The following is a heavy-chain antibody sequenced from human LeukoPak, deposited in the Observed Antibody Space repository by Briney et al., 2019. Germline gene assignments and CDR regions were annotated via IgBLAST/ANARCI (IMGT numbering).Heavy chain of an antibody. Sequence: SETLSLTCTVSGGSISSYYWSWIRQPPGKGLEWIGYIYYSGSTNYNPSLKSRVTISVDTSKNRFSLKLSSVTAADTAVYYCARGIAAAGTPPDFDYWGQGTLVTVSS. CDR3: ARGIAAAGTPPDFDY. CDR1: GGSISSYY. V-gene: IGHV4-59*08. D-gene: IGHD6-13*01. J-gene: IGHJ4*02. CDR2: IYYSGST.